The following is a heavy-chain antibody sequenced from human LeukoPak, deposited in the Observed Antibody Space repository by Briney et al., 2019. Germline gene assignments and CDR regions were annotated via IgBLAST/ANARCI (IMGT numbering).Heavy chain of an antibody. D-gene: IGHD2-15*01. J-gene: IGHJ4*02. V-gene: IGHV1-18*01. CDR1: GYTFTNYG. Sequence: ASVKVSCKASGYTFTNYGISWVRQAPGQGLEWMGWVSAYADDTNYVQKFQGRSTMTTDTSTNTAYVELRSLKSDDTAVYYCARDCIGCHGFDYWGQGTLVTVSS. CDR3: ARDCIGCHGFDY. CDR2: VSAYADDT.